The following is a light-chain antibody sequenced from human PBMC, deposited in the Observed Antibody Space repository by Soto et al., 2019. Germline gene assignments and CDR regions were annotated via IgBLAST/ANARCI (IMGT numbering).Light chain of an antibody. CDR3: SSYAGTAYV. J-gene: IGLJ1*01. CDR2: EVT. Sequence: QSVLTEPPCASVSPGQSVTSSCTGTSSDVGGYNYVSWYQQHPGKAPKLMIYEVTKRPSGVPDRFSGSKSGNTASLTVSGLQAEDEADYYCSSYAGTAYVFGTGTKVTVL. V-gene: IGLV2-8*01. CDR1: SSDVGGYNY.